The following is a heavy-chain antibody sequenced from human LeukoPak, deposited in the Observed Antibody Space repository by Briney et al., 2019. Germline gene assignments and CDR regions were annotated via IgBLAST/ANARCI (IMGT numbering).Heavy chain of an antibody. D-gene: IGHD3-16*02. J-gene: IGHJ4*02. CDR1: GGSFSGYY. V-gene: IGHV4-34*01. CDR3: ARHRIMITFGGVIRGSYFDY. CDR2: INHSGST. Sequence: SETLSLTCAVYGGSFSGYYWSWIRQPPGKGLEWIGEINHSGSTNYNPSLKSRVTISVDTSKNQFSLKLSSVTAADTAVYYCARHRIMITFGGVIRGSYFDYWGQGTLVTVSS.